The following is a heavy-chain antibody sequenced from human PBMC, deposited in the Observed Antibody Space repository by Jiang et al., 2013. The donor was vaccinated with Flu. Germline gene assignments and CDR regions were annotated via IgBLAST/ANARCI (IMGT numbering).Heavy chain of an antibody. CDR2: INTNTGNP. CDR3: ARGYPPIAAAELDY. CDR1: GYTFTSYA. V-gene: IGHV7-4-1*02. J-gene: IGHJ4*02. D-gene: IGHD6-13*01. Sequence: QSGSELKTPGASVKVSCKASGYTFTSYAMNWVRQAPGQGLEWMGWINTNTGNPTYAQGFTGRFVFSLDTSVSTAYLQISSLKAEDTAIYYCARGYPPIAAAELDYWGQGTLVTVSS.